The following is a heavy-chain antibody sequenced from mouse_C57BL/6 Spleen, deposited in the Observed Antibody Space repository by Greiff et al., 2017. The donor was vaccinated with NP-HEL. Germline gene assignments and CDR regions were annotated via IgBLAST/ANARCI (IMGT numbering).Heavy chain of an antibody. J-gene: IGHJ4*01. CDR1: GYTFTDYY. V-gene: IGHV1-75*01. CDR2: IFPGSGST. CDR3: ARDDYDGTIAMDY. D-gene: IGHD2-4*01. Sequence: VQLVESGPELVKPGASVKISCKASGYTFTDYYINWVKQRPGQGLEWIGWIFPGSGSTYYNEKFKGKATLTVDKSSSTAYMLLSSLTSEDSAVYFCARDDYDGTIAMDYWGQGTSVTVSS.